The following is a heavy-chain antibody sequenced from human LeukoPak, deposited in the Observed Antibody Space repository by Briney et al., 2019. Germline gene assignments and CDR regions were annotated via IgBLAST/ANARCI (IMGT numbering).Heavy chain of an antibody. J-gene: IGHJ4*02. CDR3: AKQLGYCSDGSCYFPY. CDR2: ISNNGGYT. Sequence: GGSLRLSCAASGFTFSSSAMSWVRQAPGKGLEWVSAISNNGGYTYYADSVQGRFTISRDNSKSTLCLQMNSLRAGDTAVYYCAKQLGYCSDGSCYFPYWGQGTLVTVSS. D-gene: IGHD2-15*01. CDR1: GFTFSSSA. V-gene: IGHV3-23*01.